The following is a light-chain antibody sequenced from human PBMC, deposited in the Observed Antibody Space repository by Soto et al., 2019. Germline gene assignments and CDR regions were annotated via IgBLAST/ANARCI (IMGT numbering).Light chain of an antibody. CDR1: QSVARK. Sequence: EIVMTQSPATLSVSPGERATLSCRASQSVARKLAWYQQKPGQAPRLLIHEASIRATGIPARFSGSGSGTEFTLTISSLQPDDFATYYCQHYNSYSEAFGQGTKVDIK. J-gene: IGKJ1*01. CDR3: QHYNSYSEA. CDR2: EAS. V-gene: IGKV3-15*01.